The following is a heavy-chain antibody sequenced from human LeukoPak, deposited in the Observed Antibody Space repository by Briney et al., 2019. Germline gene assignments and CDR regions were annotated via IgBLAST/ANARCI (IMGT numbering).Heavy chain of an antibody. D-gene: IGHD3-10*01. CDR3: AIQWLSMVRGAINWFDP. V-gene: IGHV1-24*01. CDR2: FDPEDGET. Sequence: GASVKVSCKVSAYTLTELSMHWVRQAPGKGLEWMGGFDPEDGETIYAQKFQGRVTMTEDTSTDTAYMELSSLRSEDTAVYYCAIQWLSMVRGAINWFDPWGQGTLVTVSS. CDR1: AYTLTELS. J-gene: IGHJ5*02.